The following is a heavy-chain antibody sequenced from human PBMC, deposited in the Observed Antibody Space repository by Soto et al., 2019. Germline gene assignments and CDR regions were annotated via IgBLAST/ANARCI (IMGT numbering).Heavy chain of an antibody. CDR3: AMEGCSGGSCWS. V-gene: IGHV3-23*01. CDR2: ISGSGEKT. D-gene: IGHD2-15*01. Sequence: EVQLLESGGGLLQPGGSLRLSCPASGFTFRSYARNWVRQAPGKGLEWVSSISGSGEKTFYADSVRGRFTISRDNSKNALFLQMNSLRAEDTAVYYCAMEGCSGGSCWSWGQGTLVTVSS. J-gene: IGHJ4*02. CDR1: GFTFRSYA.